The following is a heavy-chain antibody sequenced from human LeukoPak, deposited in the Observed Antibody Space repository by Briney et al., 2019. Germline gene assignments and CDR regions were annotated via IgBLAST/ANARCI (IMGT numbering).Heavy chain of an antibody. Sequence: PSETLSLTCAVYGGSFSGYYWSWIRQPPGKGLEWIGEINHSGSTNYNPSLKSRVTISVDTSKHQFSLKLSSVTAADTAVYYCATGRYYGSGSYGLYYYYGMDVWGQGTTVTVSS. CDR3: ATGRYYGSGSYGLYYYYGMDV. CDR1: GGSFSGYY. J-gene: IGHJ6*02. D-gene: IGHD3-10*01. V-gene: IGHV4-34*01. CDR2: INHSGST.